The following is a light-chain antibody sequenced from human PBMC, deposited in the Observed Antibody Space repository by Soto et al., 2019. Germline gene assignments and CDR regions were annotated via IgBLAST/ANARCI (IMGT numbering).Light chain of an antibody. J-gene: IGKJ3*01. CDR1: QDISIS. V-gene: IGKV1D-12*01. Sequence: DIQMTQSPSSVSASVGDRVTITCRATQDISISLVWYQQKPGKAPKLLIYNAATTLKKGVPSRFSGSASGTDFTLTISVLQPEDFATYYCQQTNSFPFSFGPGTKVDIK. CDR2: AAT. CDR3: QQTNSFPFS.